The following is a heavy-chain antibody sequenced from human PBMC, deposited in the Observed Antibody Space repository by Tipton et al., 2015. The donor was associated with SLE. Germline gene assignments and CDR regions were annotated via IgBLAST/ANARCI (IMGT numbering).Heavy chain of an antibody. V-gene: IGHV3-30*04. D-gene: IGHD3-10*01. CDR2: ISYDGSNK. CDR3: ATSSGKSSYSFDC. Sequence: RSLRLSCAASGFTFNTHAIHGARQAPGEGPEWVAVISYDGSNKYYVDSVKGRFTISRDNSKNTVDLQMSSLRVEDTAVYYCATSSGKSSYSFDCWGQGTLVRVSS. J-gene: IGHJ4*02. CDR1: GFTFNTHA.